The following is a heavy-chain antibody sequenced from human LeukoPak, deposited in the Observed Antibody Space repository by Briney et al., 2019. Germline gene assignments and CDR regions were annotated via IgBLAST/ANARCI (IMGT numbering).Heavy chain of an antibody. CDR1: GYTFTSYG. J-gene: IGHJ4*02. CDR3: ARGVFDIVVVPAASPFDY. D-gene: IGHD2-2*01. CDR2: ISAYNGNT. Sequence: ASVKVSCKASGYTFTSYGISWVRQAPGQGLEWMGWISAYNGNTNYAQKLQGRVTMTTDTSTSTAYMELRSLRSDDTAVYYCARGVFDIVVVPAASPFDYWVQGTLVTVSS. V-gene: IGHV1-18*01.